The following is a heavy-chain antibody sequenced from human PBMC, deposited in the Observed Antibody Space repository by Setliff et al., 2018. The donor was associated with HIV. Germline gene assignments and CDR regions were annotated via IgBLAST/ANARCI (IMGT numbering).Heavy chain of an antibody. V-gene: IGHV4-34*01. J-gene: IGHJ6*03. CDR1: GGSFSGYY. CDR3: ARVDCSSTSCYRDYYYYMDV. Sequence: PSETLSLTCDVYGGSFSGYYWSWIRQPPGKGLEWIGKINHSGSTNYNPSLKSRVTISVDTSRNQFSLKLNSVTAADTAVYYCARVDCSSTSCYRDYYYYMDVWGKGTTVTVSS. CDR2: INHSGST. D-gene: IGHD2-2*01.